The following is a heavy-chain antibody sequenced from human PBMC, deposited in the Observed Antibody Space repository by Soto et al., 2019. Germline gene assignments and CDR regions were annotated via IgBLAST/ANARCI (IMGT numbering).Heavy chain of an antibody. CDR2: ISYDGSNA. D-gene: IGHD3-10*01. Sequence: QEQLVESGGGVVQPGTSLRLSCTASGFSFSTYAMYWVRQAPGKXLEWVAIISYDGSNAQYADSVKGRFTVARDNSKNTLYLQMHSLTAEDTAVYYCARDGGGFGEXXXXXYDAFDLWGQGKLVTVSS. CDR3: ARDGGGFGEXXXXXYDAFDL. J-gene: IGHJ3*01. V-gene: IGHV3-30*04. CDR1: GFSFSTYA.